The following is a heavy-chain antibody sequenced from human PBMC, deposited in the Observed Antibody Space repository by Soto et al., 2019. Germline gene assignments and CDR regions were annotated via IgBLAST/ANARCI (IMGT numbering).Heavy chain of an antibody. CDR2: INHSGST. CDR1: GGSFSTYS. CDR3: ATRITVFGLLIPPFDP. D-gene: IGHD3-3*01. V-gene: IGHV4-34*01. Sequence: PSETLSLTCAVYGGSFSTYSWSWIRQPPGKGLEWIGEINHSGSTNYNPSLKSRVTMSVDTSRNQFSLRLSSVTAADTAIYYCATRITVFGLLIPPFDPWGQGTQVTVSS. J-gene: IGHJ5*02.